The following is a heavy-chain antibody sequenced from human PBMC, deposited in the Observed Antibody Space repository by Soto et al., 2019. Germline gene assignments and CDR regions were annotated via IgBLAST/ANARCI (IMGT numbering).Heavy chain of an antibody. Sequence: PGGSLRLSCVVSGFTFNNYGINWVRQAPGKGLEWVSTVSKSDYTYYSDSVKGRFTISRDNSKNTLYLQMNSLRAEDTAVYYCAKVNRSYFDYWGQGTLVTVSS. V-gene: IGHV3-23*01. CDR1: GFTFNNYG. CDR2: VSKSDYT. J-gene: IGHJ4*02. CDR3: AKVNRSYFDY.